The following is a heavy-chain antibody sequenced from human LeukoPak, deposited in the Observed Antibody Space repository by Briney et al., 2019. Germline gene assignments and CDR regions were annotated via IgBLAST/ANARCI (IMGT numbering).Heavy chain of an antibody. J-gene: IGHJ4*02. V-gene: IGHV3-33*01. CDR2: IWYDGSNK. D-gene: IGHD4-17*01. CDR3: ARDYGDDALDY. CDR1: GFTFSSYG. Sequence: GGSLRLSCAASGFTFSSYGMHWVRQAPGKGLEWVAVIWYDGSNKYYADSVKGRFTISRDNSKNTLYLQMNSLRAEDTAVYYCARDYGDDALDYWGQGTLVTVSS.